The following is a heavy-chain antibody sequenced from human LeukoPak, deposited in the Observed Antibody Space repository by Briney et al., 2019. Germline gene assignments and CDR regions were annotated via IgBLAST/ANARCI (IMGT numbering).Heavy chain of an antibody. Sequence: SETLSLTCAVYGGSFSGYYWSWIRQPPGKGLEWIGEINHSGSTNYNPSLKSRVTISVDTSKNQFSLKLSSVTAADTAVYYCARVGVDVVVPAAPTAPDYWGQGTLVTVSS. D-gene: IGHD2-2*01. V-gene: IGHV4-34*01. CDR2: INHSGST. CDR3: ARVGVDVVVPAAPTAPDY. CDR1: GGSFSGYY. J-gene: IGHJ4*02.